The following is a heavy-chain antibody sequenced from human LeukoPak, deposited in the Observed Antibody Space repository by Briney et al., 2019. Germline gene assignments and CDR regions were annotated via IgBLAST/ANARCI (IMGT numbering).Heavy chain of an antibody. D-gene: IGHD3-10*01. V-gene: IGHV4-59*08. CDR1: GGSINSYY. J-gene: IGHJ6*02. CDR2: IYYSGSP. CDR3: ARLSKFGSGTYYPDV. Sequence: SETLSLTCTLSGGSINSYYWTWIRQPPGKGLEWIGYIYYSGSPNYNPSLKSRVTLSGATSKNQFSLRLSSVTAADTAVYYCARLSKFGSGTYYPDVWGQGTTVTVSS.